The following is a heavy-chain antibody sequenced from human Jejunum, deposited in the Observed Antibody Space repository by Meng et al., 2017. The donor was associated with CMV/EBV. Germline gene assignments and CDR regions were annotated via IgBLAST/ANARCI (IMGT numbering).Heavy chain of an antibody. CDR1: YTFTSYY. D-gene: IGHD2-2*01. V-gene: IGHV1-46*01. CDR2: IHPSGATT. Sequence: YTFTSYYIHWVRQAPGQGLEWMGVIHPSGATTTYAQNFQGRVTVTGDTSTNTVYMELTTLRSEDTAVYYCARVPLYCSSTSCYYEYWGQGTLVTVSS. CDR3: ARVPLYCSSTSCYYEY. J-gene: IGHJ4*02.